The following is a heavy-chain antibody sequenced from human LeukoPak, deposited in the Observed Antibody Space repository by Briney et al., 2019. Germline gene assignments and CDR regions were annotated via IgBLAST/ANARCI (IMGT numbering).Heavy chain of an antibody. CDR3: AKDLSTSGWILEY. Sequence: GGSLRLSCAASGFTFDDYTMHWVRQAPGKGLEWVSFISWDAGSTVYADSVKGRFTISRDNSKNSLYLQMNSLRTDDTALYYCAKDLSTSGWILEYWGQGTLVTVSS. CDR2: ISWDAGST. CDR1: GFTFDDYT. D-gene: IGHD2-2*03. V-gene: IGHV3-43*01. J-gene: IGHJ4*02.